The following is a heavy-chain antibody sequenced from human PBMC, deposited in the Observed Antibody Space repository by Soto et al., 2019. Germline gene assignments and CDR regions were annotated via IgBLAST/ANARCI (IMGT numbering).Heavy chain of an antibody. J-gene: IGHJ5*02. CDR1: GFTFSDYY. CDR3: ARDLFAHSSSSGIHWFDP. Sequence: QVQLVESGGGLVKPGGSLRLSCAASGFTFSDYYMSWIRQAPGKGLEWVSYISSSGSTIYYADSVKGRLTISRDNAKNSLYLQMNSLRAEDTAVYYCARDLFAHSSSSGIHWFDPWGQGTLFTVSS. CDR2: ISSSGSTI. D-gene: IGHD6-6*01. V-gene: IGHV3-11*01.